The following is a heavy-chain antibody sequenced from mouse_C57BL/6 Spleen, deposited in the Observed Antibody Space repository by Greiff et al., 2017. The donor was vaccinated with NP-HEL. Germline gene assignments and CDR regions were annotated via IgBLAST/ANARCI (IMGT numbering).Heavy chain of an antibody. CDR1: GYTFTSYW. CDR2: IYPGSGST. J-gene: IGHJ3*01. D-gene: IGHD2-12*01. CDR3: ARSEDDGAWFAY. V-gene: IGHV1-55*01. Sequence: QVQLQQPGAELVKPGASVKMSCKASGYTFTSYWITWVKQRPGQGLEWIGDIYPGSGSTNYNEKFKSKATLTVDTSSSTAYMQLSSLTSEDSAVYYCARSEDDGAWFAYWGQGTLVTVSA.